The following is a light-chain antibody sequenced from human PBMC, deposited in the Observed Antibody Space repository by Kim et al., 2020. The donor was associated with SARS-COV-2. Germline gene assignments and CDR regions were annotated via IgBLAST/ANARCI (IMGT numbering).Light chain of an antibody. CDR2: WAS. CDR1: QSVFYSSNNKNY. Sequence: RATSNCKSSQSVFYSSNNKNYLAWYQQKPGQPPKLLIYWASTRESGVPDRFSGSGSGTDFTLTISSLQAEDVAVYYCQQYYSTPRTFGQGTKLEI. V-gene: IGKV4-1*01. CDR3: QQYYSTPRT. J-gene: IGKJ2*01.